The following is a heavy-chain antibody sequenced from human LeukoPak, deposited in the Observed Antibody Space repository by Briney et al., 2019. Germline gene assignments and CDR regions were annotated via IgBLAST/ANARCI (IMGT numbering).Heavy chain of an antibody. J-gene: IGHJ4*02. CDR1: GGSFSGYY. V-gene: IGHV4-34*01. D-gene: IGHD3-16*02. CDR3: ARGGSSQNYVWGSYRQSPFDY. CDR2: INHSGST. Sequence: SETLSLTCAVYGGSFSGYYWSWIRQPPGKGLEWIGEINHSGSTNYNPSLKSRVTISVDTSKNQFSLKLSSVIAADTAVYYCARGGSSQNYVWGSYRQSPFDYWGQGTLVTVSS.